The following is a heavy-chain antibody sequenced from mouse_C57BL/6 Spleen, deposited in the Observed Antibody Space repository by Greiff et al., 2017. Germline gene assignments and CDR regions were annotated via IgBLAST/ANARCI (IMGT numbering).Heavy chain of an antibody. CDR2: IYPGDGDT. V-gene: IGHV1-80*01. J-gene: IGHJ3*01. CDR3: ARWRDPYYYGSSYGGFAY. CDR1: GYAFSSYW. D-gene: IGHD1-1*01. Sequence: QVQLQQSGAELVKPGASVKISCKASGYAFSSYWMNWVKQRPGKGLEWIGQIYPGDGDTNYNGKFKGKATLTADKSSSTAYMQLSSLTSEDSAVYFCARWRDPYYYGSSYGGFAYWGQGTLVTVSA.